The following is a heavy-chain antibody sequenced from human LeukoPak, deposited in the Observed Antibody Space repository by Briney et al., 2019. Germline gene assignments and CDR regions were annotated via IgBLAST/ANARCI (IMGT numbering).Heavy chain of an antibody. CDR1: GGSISSGDYY. CDR2: IYYSGST. CDR3: ASRSVLLRSPMAFDI. J-gene: IGHJ3*02. D-gene: IGHD3-10*01. V-gene: IGHV4-30-4*01. Sequence: SETLSLTCTVSGGSISSGDYYWSWIRQPPGKGLEWIGYIYYSGSTYYNPSLKSRVTISVDTSKNQFSLKLSSVTAADTAVYYCASRSVLLRSPMAFDIWGQGTMVTVSS.